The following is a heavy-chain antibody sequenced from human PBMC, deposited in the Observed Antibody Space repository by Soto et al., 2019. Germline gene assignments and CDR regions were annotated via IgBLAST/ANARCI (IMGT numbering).Heavy chain of an antibody. D-gene: IGHD3-22*01. CDR1: GGTFSTYA. V-gene: IGHV1-69*01. Sequence: QVQLVQSGAEVKQPGSSVKVSCKTSGGTFSTYAIYWVRQAPGQGLEWMGAIIPLVGTADYAQKFQGRVTITADESTSTAYMELSSLRAEDTAVYYCARPKGGHSSGYYCFDYGGQGTLVTVSS. CDR3: ARPKGGHSSGYYCFDY. CDR2: IIPLVGTA. J-gene: IGHJ4*02.